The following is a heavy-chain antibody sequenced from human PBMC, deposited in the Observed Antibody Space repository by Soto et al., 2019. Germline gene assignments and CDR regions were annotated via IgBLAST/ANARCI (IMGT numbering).Heavy chain of an antibody. Sequence: GGSLRLSCAASGFTFSSYAMSWVRQAPGKGPEWVSLVDSSGRTYYTDSVKGRFTVSKDNSENTVYLQMNSLRAEDTAVYYCAKWLRSGSYYCDYWGQGTLVTVSS. J-gene: IGHJ4*02. CDR1: GFTFSSYA. V-gene: IGHV3-23*01. CDR2: VDSSGRT. D-gene: IGHD1-26*01. CDR3: AKWLRSGSYYCDY.